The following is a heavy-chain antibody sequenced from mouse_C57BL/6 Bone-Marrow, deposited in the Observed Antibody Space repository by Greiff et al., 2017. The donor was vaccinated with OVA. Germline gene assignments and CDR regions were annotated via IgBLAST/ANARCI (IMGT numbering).Heavy chain of an antibody. CDR2: IHPNSGST. D-gene: IGHD2-3*01. CDR1: GYTFTSYW. V-gene: IGHV1-64*01. Sequence: QVQLQQPGAELVKPGASVKLSCKASGYTFTSYWMHWVKQRPGQGLEWIGMIHPNSGSTNYNEKFKSKATLTVDKSSSTAYMQLSSLTSEDSAVYYCARSGWLLGLDYWGQGTTLTVSS. J-gene: IGHJ2*01. CDR3: ARSGWLLGLDY.